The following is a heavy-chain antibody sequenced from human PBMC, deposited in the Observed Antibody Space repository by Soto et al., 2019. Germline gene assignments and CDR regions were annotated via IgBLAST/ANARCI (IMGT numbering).Heavy chain of an antibody. Sequence: PLETLSLTCTVSGGSISSSSYYWGWIRQPPGKGLEWIGSIYYSGSTYYNPSLKSRVTISVDTSKNQFSLKLSSVTAADTAVYYCARHVAAEPNYYYYYMDVWGKGTTVTVSS. D-gene: IGHD6-13*01. CDR2: IYYSGST. CDR3: ARHVAAEPNYYYYYMDV. V-gene: IGHV4-39*01. J-gene: IGHJ6*03. CDR1: GGSISSSSYY.